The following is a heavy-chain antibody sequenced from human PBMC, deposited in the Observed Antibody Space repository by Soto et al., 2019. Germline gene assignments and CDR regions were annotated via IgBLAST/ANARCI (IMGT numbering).Heavy chain of an antibody. V-gene: IGHV4-34*01. D-gene: IGHD2-15*01. CDR1: GGSFSGYY. J-gene: IGHJ4*02. CDR3: ARSRPGYCSGGSCRLFDY. Sequence: SETLSLTCAVYGGSFSGYYWSWIRQPPGKGLEWIGEINHSGSTNYNPSLKSRVTISVDTSKNQFSLKLSSVTAADTAVYYCARSRPGYCSGGSCRLFDYWGQGTLVTVSS. CDR2: INHSGST.